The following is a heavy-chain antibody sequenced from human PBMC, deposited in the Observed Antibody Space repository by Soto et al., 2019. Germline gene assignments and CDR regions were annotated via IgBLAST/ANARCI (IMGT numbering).Heavy chain of an antibody. CDR1: GFTFSSYA. Sequence: HPGGSLRLSCAASGFTFSSYAMSWVRQAPGKGLEWVSSISGSGDSTYYADSVKGRFSISRDNSKHTLSLQMNSLRADDTAVYYCVKLDYDFWSGYPSLFDYWGQGTLVTVSS. CDR2: ISGSGDST. CDR3: VKLDYDFWSGYPSLFDY. D-gene: IGHD3-3*01. J-gene: IGHJ4*02. V-gene: IGHV3-23*01.